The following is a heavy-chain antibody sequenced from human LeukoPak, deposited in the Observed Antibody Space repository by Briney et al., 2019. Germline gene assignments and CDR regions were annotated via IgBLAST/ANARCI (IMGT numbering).Heavy chain of an antibody. V-gene: IGHV3-7*01. J-gene: IGHJ4*02. CDR3: AKDMYYYDSSGYYYVLDY. CDR2: IKQDGSEK. CDR1: GFTFSSYW. Sequence: PGGSLRLSCAASGFTFSSYWMSWVRQAPGKGLEWVANIKQDGSEKYYVDSVKGRFTISRDNAKNSLYLQMNSLRAEDTAVYYCAKDMYYYDSSGYYYVLDYWGQGTLVTVSS. D-gene: IGHD3-22*01.